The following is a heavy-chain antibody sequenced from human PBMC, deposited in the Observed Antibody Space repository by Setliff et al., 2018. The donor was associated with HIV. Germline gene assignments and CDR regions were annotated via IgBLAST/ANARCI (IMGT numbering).Heavy chain of an antibody. J-gene: IGHJ4*02. CDR1: GFTFNNAW. Sequence: GGSLRLSCAASGFTFNNAWMNWVRQGPGKVLEWVGRIKNKADGETTDYAASVRGRFTISRDDSKNSLYLQISSLRTEDTAMYYCVTDQITRIREFFTTGFDFWGQGTLVTVSS. CDR3: VTDQITRIREFFTTGFDF. D-gene: IGHD3-22*01. CDR2: IKNKADGETT. V-gene: IGHV3-15*01.